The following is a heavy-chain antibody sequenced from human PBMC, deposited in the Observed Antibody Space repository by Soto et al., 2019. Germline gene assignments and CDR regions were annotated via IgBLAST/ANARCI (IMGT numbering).Heavy chain of an antibody. V-gene: IGHV1-8*01. CDR1: GYTFTSYD. D-gene: IGHD2-21*02. J-gene: IGHJ3*02. Sequence: ASVKVSCKASGYTFTSYDINWVRQATGQGLEWMGWMNPKSGNTGYAQKFQGRVTMTRNTSISTAYMELSSLRSEDTAGYYCAAPRGCGGDCYSAFDIWGQGTMFTVSS. CDR2: MNPKSGNT. CDR3: AAPRGCGGDCYSAFDI.